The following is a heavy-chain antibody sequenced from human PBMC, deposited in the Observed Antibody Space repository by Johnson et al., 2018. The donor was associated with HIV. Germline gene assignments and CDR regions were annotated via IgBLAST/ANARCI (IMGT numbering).Heavy chain of an antibody. D-gene: IGHD5-24*01. Sequence: QVQLVESGGGLVKPGGSLRLSCAASGFTFSDYFMSWIRQAPGKGLQWVSYISGSVSTIYYADSVKGRFTISRDNSKNTLYLQMNSLRAEDTAVYYCARACRDGYTCDVFDIWGQGTMVTVSS. CDR1: GFTFSDYF. CDR2: ISGSVSTI. J-gene: IGHJ3*02. V-gene: IGHV3-11*04. CDR3: ARACRDGYTCDVFDI.